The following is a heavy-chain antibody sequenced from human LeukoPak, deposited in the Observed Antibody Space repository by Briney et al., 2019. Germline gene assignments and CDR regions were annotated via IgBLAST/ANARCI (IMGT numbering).Heavy chain of an antibody. V-gene: IGHV3-23*01. D-gene: IGHD3-22*01. CDR3: AIMHGYYDGSGYWVQ. J-gene: IGHJ4*02. Sequence: GGSLRLSCAASGFTFSSYAMSWVRQAPGKGLEWVSFISPSADRTSNADSVEGRFTISRDNPGNTLYLQMNSLRDEDTAVYYCAIMHGYYDGSGYWVQWGQGTLVTVSS. CDR1: GFTFSSYA. CDR2: ISPSADRT.